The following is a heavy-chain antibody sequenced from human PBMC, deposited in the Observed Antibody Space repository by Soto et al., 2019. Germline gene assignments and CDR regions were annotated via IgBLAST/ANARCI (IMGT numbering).Heavy chain of an antibody. CDR3: ARDKLVVVTAPYYYYYGMDV. D-gene: IGHD2-21*02. CDR1: GGTFSSYA. Sequence: SVKVSCKASGGTFSSYAISWVRQAPGQGLEWMGGIIPIFGTANYAQKFQGRVTITADKSTSTAYMELSSLRSEDTAVYYCARDKLVVVTAPYYYYYGMDVWGQGTTVTVSS. V-gene: IGHV1-69*06. J-gene: IGHJ6*02. CDR2: IIPIFGTA.